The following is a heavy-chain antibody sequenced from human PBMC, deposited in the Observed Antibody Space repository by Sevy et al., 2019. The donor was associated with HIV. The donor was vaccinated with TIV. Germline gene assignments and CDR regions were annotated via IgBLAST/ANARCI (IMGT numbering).Heavy chain of an antibody. D-gene: IGHD3-22*01. CDR1: GGSISSSSYY. CDR2: INYSASN. V-gene: IGHV4-39*01. Sequence: SETLSLTCTVSGGSISSSSYYWGRIRQPPGQGLEWIGSINYSASNYYNPSLKSRVTISVYTSKNQFSLKLSSGTAADTAVYYCARDDSSGYYAFDIWGQGTMVTVSS. J-gene: IGHJ3*02. CDR3: ARDDSSGYYAFDI.